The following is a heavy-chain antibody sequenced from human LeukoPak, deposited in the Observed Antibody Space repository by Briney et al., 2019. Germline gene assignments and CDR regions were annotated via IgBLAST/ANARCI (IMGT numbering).Heavy chain of an antibody. CDR2: SSNSGIT. CDR3: ARWSSSSSGYYAFDI. D-gene: IGHD6-6*01. CDR1: GGAITSHY. J-gene: IGHJ3*02. V-gene: IGHV4-59*11. Sequence: PSETLSFTCTVPGGAITSHYWTWIRQSPVKGLERIGDSSNSGITSCHPSLKSRVTISIDTSKSQFSLKLTAVTAADTAMYYCARWSSSSSGYYAFDIWGQGTMVTVSS.